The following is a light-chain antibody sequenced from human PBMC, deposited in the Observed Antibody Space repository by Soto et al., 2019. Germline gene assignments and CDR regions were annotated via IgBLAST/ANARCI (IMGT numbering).Light chain of an antibody. CDR3: MQALQTPYT. CDR2: LGS. V-gene: IGKV2-28*01. J-gene: IGKJ2*01. Sequence: DIVMSQSPLSLPVTPGEPASISCRSSQSLLQSNGYNYLDWYLQKPGQSPQLLIYLGSYRASGVPDRFSGSGAGTDFTLKISRVEAEDVGVYYCMQALQTPYTFGRGTKLEIK. CDR1: QSLLQSNGYNY.